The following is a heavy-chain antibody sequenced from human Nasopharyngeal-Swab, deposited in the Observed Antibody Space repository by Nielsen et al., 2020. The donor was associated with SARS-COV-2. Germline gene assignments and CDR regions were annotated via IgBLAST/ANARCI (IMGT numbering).Heavy chain of an antibody. CDR2: TYYRSKWYN. J-gene: IGHJ6*03. Sequence: QTLSLPCAISGDSVSSSSAAWNWIRQSPSRGLEWLGRTYYRSKWYNDYAVSVKSRITINPDTSKNQFSLHLNSVTPEDTAVYYCARARGAYGDYYYSYYTDVWGKGTTVTVSS. D-gene: IGHD4-17*01. V-gene: IGHV6-1*01. CDR1: GDSVSSSSAA. CDR3: ARARGAYGDYYYSYYTDV.